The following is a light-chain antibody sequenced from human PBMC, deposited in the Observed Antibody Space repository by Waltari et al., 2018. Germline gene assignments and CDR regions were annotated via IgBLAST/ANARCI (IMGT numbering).Light chain of an antibody. J-gene: IGLJ2*01. CDR1: SGSVSTNYY. Sequence: QTVVTQEPSFSVSPGGTVTLTCGLNSGSVSTNYYPSWYQQTPGQAPRTLIYSTNTRSSGVPDRFSGSILRNKAALTITGAQADDESDYYCVLYMGSGISVFGGGTKLTVL. V-gene: IGLV8-61*01. CDR3: VLYMGSGISV. CDR2: STN.